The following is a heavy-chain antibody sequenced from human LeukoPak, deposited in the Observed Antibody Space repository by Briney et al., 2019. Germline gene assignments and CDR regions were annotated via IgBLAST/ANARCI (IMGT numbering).Heavy chain of an antibody. CDR1: GGTFSSYA. Sequence: ASVKVSCKASGGTFSSYAISWVRQAPGQGLEWMGGIIPIFGTANYAQKFQGRVTITADESTSTAYMELSSLRSEDTAVYYCARRDFGSEHFDYWGQGTLVTLSS. V-gene: IGHV1-69*13. D-gene: IGHD3-10*01. J-gene: IGHJ4*02. CDR3: ARRDFGSEHFDY. CDR2: IIPIFGTA.